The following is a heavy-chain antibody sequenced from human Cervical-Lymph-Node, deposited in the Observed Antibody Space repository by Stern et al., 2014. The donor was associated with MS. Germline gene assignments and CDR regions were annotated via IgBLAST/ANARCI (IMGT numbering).Heavy chain of an antibody. J-gene: IGHJ4*02. CDR1: GFTFSSYG. CDR3: AKAPDYGDYTNYFDY. D-gene: IGHD4-17*01. V-gene: IGHV3-30*18. CDR2: ISYDGSNK. Sequence: VQLVESGGGVVQPGRSLRLSCAASGFTFSSYGMHWVRQAPGKGLAWVAVISYDGSNKYYADSVKGRFTISRDNSKNTLYLQMNSLRAEDTAVYYCAKAPDYGDYTNYFDYWGQGTLVTVSS.